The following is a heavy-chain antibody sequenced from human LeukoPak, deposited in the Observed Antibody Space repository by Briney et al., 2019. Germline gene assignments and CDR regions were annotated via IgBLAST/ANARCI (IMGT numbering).Heavy chain of an antibody. CDR1: GFTFSTYW. V-gene: IGHV3-74*01. CDR3: VRALKGLNWFDP. CDR2: INSDGSST. J-gene: IGHJ5*02. Sequence: GGSLRLSCAASGFTFSTYWMHWVRQAPGKGLVWVSRINSDGSSTNYADSVRGRFTISRDNAKNTLYLQMNSLRAEDTAVYYCVRALKGLNWFDPWGQGTLVTVSS.